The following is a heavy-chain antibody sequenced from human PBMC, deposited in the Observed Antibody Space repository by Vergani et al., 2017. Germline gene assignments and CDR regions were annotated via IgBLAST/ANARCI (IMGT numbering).Heavy chain of an antibody. Sequence: EVQLVESGGGLVQPGRSLRLSCAASGFTFDDYAMHWVRQAPGKGLEWVSGISWNSGSIGYADSVKGRFTISRDNSKNTLYLQMNSLRAEDTAVYYCARGNYDFWSGAYMDVWGKGTTVTVSS. D-gene: IGHD3-3*01. CDR1: GFTFDDYA. CDR3: ARGNYDFWSGAYMDV. V-gene: IGHV3-9*01. J-gene: IGHJ6*03. CDR2: ISWNSGSI.